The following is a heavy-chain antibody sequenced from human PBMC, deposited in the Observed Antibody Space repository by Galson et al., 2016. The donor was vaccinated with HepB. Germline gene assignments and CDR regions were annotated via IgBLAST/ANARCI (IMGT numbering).Heavy chain of an antibody. CDR3: VRRGYCSGTNCFGENYYFYYAIAF. CDR2: ITSSSDTM. V-gene: IGHV3-48*02. Sequence: SLRLSCAASGFIFSVYNMNWARQAPGKGLEWIAWITSSSDTMYYADSVKGRFTISRDNAKNSLYLEMNSLRDEDTAVYYCVRRGYCSGTNCFGENYYFYYAIAFWGQGTTVTVSS. CDR1: GFIFSVYN. J-gene: IGHJ6*02. D-gene: IGHD2-2*01.